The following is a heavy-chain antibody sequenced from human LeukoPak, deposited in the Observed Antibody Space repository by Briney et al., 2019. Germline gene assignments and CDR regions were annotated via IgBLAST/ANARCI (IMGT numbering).Heavy chain of an antibody. CDR3: AKKGTYYYGSGSYPFDY. CDR1: GFTFSSYG. CDR2: IWYDGSDK. J-gene: IGHJ4*02. Sequence: GRSLRLSCATSGFTFSSYGMHWVRQAPGKGLEWVAVIWYDGSDKYYADSVKGRFTISRDNSKNTLYLQMNSLGAEDTAVYYCAKKGTYYYGSGSYPFDYWGQGTLVTVSS. D-gene: IGHD3-10*01. V-gene: IGHV3-33*06.